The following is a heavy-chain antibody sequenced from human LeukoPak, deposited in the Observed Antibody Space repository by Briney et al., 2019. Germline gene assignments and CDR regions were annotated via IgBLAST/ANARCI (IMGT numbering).Heavy chain of an antibody. CDR2: INHSGST. Sequence: SETLSLTCAVYGGSFSGYYWSWIRQPPGKGLEWIGEINHSGSTNYNPSLKSRVTISVDTSKNQFSLKLSSVTAADTAVYYCARGGGIRITMVRGALGWFDPWGQGTLVTVSS. D-gene: IGHD3-10*01. J-gene: IGHJ5*02. CDR1: GGSFSGYY. CDR3: ARGGGIRITMVRGALGWFDP. V-gene: IGHV4-34*01.